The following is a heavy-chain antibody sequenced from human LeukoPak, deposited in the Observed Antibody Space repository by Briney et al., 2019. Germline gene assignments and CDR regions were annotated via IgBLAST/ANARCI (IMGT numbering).Heavy chain of an antibody. CDR3: ARDGGGFDY. CDR2: INQDGGEK. V-gene: IGHV3-7*05. Sequence: GGSLRLSCAASGFTFSNYWMTWVRQAPGKGLEWVANINQDGGEKYYVDSVKGRFTISRDNAKNSLYLQMNSLRAEDTAVYYCARDGGGFDYWGQGTLVTVSS. CDR1: GFTFSNYW. D-gene: IGHD3-16*01. J-gene: IGHJ4*02.